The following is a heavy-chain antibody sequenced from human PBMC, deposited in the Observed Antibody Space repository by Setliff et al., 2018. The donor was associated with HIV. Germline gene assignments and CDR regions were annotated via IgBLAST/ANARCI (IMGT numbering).Heavy chain of an antibody. D-gene: IGHD6-6*01. V-gene: IGHV1-46*04. Sequence: GASVKVSCKASGYTFSAYYLHWVRQAPGQGLEWMGIINPSGGGASYAQKLQGRVTMTRDTSTNTVYMELGSLTFEDTAVYFCARDLGPNRVIASRPPLPNFDYWGQGTLVTVSS. CDR1: GYTFSAYY. J-gene: IGHJ4*02. CDR3: ARDLGPNRVIASRPPLPNFDY. CDR2: INPSGGGA.